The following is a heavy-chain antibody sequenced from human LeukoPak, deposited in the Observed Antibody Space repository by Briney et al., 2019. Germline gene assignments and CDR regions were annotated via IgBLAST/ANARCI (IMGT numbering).Heavy chain of an antibody. CDR2: ISSSGSTI. D-gene: IGHD2-2*01. V-gene: IGHV3-48*03. Sequence: GGSLRLSCAASGFTFSSYEMNWVRQAPGKGLEWVSYISSSGSTIYYADSVKGQFTISRDNAKNSLYLQMNSLRAEDTAVYYCATSVVVPAAMYRVVSYYFDYWGQGTLVTVSS. J-gene: IGHJ4*02. CDR3: ATSVVVPAAMYRVVSYYFDY. CDR1: GFTFSSYE.